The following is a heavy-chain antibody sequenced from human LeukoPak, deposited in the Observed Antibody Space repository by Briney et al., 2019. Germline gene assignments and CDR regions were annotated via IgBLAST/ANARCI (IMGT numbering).Heavy chain of an antibody. Sequence: GGSLRLSCTASGFTFGDYAMSWVRQAPGKGLEWVGFIRSKAYGGTTEYAASVKGRFTTSRDDSKSIAYLQMNSLKTEDTAVCYCTRDYDILTGPEWFDPWGQGTLVTVSS. V-gene: IGHV3-49*04. CDR1: GFTFGDYA. D-gene: IGHD3-9*01. CDR2: IRSKAYGGTT. CDR3: TRDYDILTGPEWFDP. J-gene: IGHJ5*02.